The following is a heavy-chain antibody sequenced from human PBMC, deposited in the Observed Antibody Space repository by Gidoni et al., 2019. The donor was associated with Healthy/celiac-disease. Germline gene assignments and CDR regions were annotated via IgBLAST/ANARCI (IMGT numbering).Heavy chain of an antibody. D-gene: IGHD3-3*01. J-gene: IGHJ5*02. CDR1: GGTFSSYA. Sequence: QVQLVQSGAEVKKPGSSVKVSCKASGGTFSSYAISWGRQAPGQGLEWMGGIIPIFGTANYAQKFQGRVTITADESTSTAYMELSSLRSEDTAVYYCARDRQGSSKGVVLNWFDPWGQGTLVTVSS. V-gene: IGHV1-69*01. CDR2: IIPIFGTA. CDR3: ARDRQGSSKGVVLNWFDP.